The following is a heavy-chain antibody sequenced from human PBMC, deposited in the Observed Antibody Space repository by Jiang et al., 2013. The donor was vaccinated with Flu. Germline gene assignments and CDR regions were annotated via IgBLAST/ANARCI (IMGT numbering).Heavy chain of an antibody. D-gene: IGHD1-26*01. CDR1: SSYG. CDR2: IWYDGSNK. Sequence: SSYGMHWVRQAPGKGLEWVAVIWYDGSNKYYADSVKGRFTISRDNSKNTLYLQMNSLRAEDTAVYYCAKRSGSSWGYFDFWGRGTLVTVSS. V-gene: IGHV3-33*06. CDR3: AKRSGSSWGYFDF. J-gene: IGHJ4*02.